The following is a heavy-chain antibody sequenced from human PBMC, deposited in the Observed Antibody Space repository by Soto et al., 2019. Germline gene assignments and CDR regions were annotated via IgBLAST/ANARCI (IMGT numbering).Heavy chain of an antibody. V-gene: IGHV1-18*01. Sequence: APVKVSCKASGYTFTSYTVSWVRQAPGQGLEWVGWIGPSSGNTDSARNLQGRVTMTTDTSTSTAYMELRSLRSDDTAVYYCARDTGNFFDYWGQGTLVTVSS. CDR1: GYTFTSYT. J-gene: IGHJ4*02. CDR3: ARDTGNFFDY. CDR2: IGPSSGNT.